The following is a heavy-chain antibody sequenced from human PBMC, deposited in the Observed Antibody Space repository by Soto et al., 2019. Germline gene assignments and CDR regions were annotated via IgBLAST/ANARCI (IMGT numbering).Heavy chain of an antibody. D-gene: IGHD6-13*01. CDR2: IIPILGIA. CDR1: GGTFSSYT. CDR3: ERLAAAAGTSWFDP. J-gene: IGHJ5*02. V-gene: IGHV1-69*02. Sequence: QVQLVQSGAEVQKPGSSVKVSCKASGGTFSSYTISWVRQAPGQGLEWMGRIIPILGIANYAQKFQGRVTIPADKSTSTGYLEMSSLRSEDTAVYYSERLAAAAGTSWFDPWGQGTLVTVSS.